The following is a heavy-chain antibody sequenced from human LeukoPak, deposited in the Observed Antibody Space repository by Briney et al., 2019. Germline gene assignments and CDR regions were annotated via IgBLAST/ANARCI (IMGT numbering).Heavy chain of an antibody. V-gene: IGHV1-69*05. CDR2: FGTA. Sequence: FGTANYAQKFHGRVTITTDESTSTAYMELSSLRSEDTAVYYCAREVVPAAIFYYYYYMDVWGKGTTVTVSS. D-gene: IGHD2-2*01. J-gene: IGHJ6*03. CDR3: AREVVPAAIFYYYYYMDV.